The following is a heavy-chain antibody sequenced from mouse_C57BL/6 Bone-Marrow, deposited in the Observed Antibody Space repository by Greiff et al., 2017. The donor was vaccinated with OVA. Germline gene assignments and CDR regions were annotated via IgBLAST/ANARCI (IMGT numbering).Heavy chain of an antibody. CDR2: ISSGGDYI. CDR3: TRDLTTVVATEDAMDY. Sequence: EVHLVESGEGLVKPGGSLELSCAASGFTFSSYAMSWVRQTPEKRLEWVAYISSGGDYIYYADTVKGRFTISRDNARNTLYLQMSSLKSEDTAMYYCTRDLTTVVATEDAMDYWGQGTSVTVSS. J-gene: IGHJ4*01. D-gene: IGHD1-1*01. CDR1: GFTFSSYA. V-gene: IGHV5-9-1*02.